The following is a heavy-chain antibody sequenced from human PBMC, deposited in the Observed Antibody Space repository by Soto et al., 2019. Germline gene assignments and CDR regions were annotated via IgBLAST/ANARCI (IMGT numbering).Heavy chain of an antibody. CDR1: GGAVSSGTYC. Sequence: SETLSLTCTVSGGAVSSGTYCSRGIRQPPGKGLEWIGHIYFTGSTNYNPSLKSRVTMSLDTSRNQFSLKLSSVTAADTAVYYCTRGPPRVQWFDPWGLGTLVTVSS. V-gene: IGHV4-61*01. CDR3: TRGPPRVQWFDP. J-gene: IGHJ5*02. CDR2: IYFTGST.